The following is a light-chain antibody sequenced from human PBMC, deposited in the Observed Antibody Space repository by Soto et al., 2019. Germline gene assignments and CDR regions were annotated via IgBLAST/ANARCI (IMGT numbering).Light chain of an antibody. CDR2: DAS. CDR1: QSISSY. J-gene: IGKJ5*01. CDR3: QQRSDWPPIT. V-gene: IGKV3-11*01. Sequence: IVLTQSPDTLSLSPVDRATLSCRASQSISSYLAWYQQKPGQSPRLLIYDASNRATGIPARFSGSGSGTDFTLTISSLEPEDFAVYYCQQRSDWPPITFGQGTRLEIK.